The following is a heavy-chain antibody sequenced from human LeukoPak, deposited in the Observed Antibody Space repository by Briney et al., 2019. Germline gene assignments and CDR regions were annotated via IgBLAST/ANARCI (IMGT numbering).Heavy chain of an antibody. D-gene: IGHD5-18*01. CDR2: FYYSGST. J-gene: IGHJ4*02. CDR3: ATYSYGYEIDY. CDR1: SGSVTSGNFY. Sequence: PSETLSLTCTVSSGSVTSGNFYWSWIRQPPGKGLEWIGYFYYSGSTNYNPSLKSRVTISVDTSKNQFSLQLSSVTAADTAVYYCATYSYGYEIDYWGQGTLVTVSS. V-gene: IGHV4-61*01.